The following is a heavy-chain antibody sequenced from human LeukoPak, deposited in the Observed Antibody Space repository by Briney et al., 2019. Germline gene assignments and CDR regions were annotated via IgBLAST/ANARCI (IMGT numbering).Heavy chain of an antibody. CDR2: IYYTGST. V-gene: IGHV4-31*03. CDR3: ARSDSSGYYQLDF. Sequence: SETLSLTCSVSGASISSGSYYCSWIRQHPGKGLEWLGYIYYTGSTHYNPSLKSRVTISVDTSKNQFSLKLSSETAADTAVYYCARSDSSGYYQLDFWGQGTLVTVSS. CDR1: GASISSGSYY. J-gene: IGHJ4*02. D-gene: IGHD3-22*01.